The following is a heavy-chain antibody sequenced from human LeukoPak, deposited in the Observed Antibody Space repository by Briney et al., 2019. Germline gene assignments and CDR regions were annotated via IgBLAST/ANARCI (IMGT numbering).Heavy chain of an antibody. Sequence: ASVKVSCKASGYTFIGYYMHWVRQAPGQGLEWMGWINPNSGGTNYAQKFQGRVTMTRDTSISTAYMELSRLRSDDTAVYYCARVVVVPAAMFDYWGQGTLVTVSS. V-gene: IGHV1-2*02. CDR1: GYTFIGYY. CDR2: INPNSGGT. CDR3: ARVVVVPAAMFDY. D-gene: IGHD2-2*01. J-gene: IGHJ4*02.